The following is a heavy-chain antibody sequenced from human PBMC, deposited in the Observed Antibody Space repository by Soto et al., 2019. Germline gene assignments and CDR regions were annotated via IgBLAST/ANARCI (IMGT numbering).Heavy chain of an antibody. CDR3: ARRGSDGFDP. V-gene: IGHV1-2*02. CDR2: INPNTRGT. CDR1: GYTFTGYY. Sequence: QVQLVKSGAEVKKPGASVKVSCKASGYTFTGYYMHWVRQAPGQGLEWMGWINPNTRGTNYAQKFQGRVTMTRDTSISRAYMELCRLRSDDTAVYCCARRGSDGFDPWGQGTLVTVSS. J-gene: IGHJ5*02.